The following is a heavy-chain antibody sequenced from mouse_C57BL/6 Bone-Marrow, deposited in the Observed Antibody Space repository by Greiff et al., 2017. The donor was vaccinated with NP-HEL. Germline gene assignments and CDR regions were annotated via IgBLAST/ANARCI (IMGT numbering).Heavy chain of an antibody. D-gene: IGHD1-1*01. Sequence: EVQVVESGPELVKPGASVKMSCKASGYTFTDYNMHWVKQSHGKSLEWIGYINPNNGGTSYNQKFKGKATLTVNKSSSTAYMELRSLTSEDSAVYYCARLGLRGSSSHWYFDVWGTGTTVTVSS. CDR2: INPNNGGT. CDR1: GYTFTDYN. J-gene: IGHJ1*03. CDR3: ARLGLRGSSSHWYFDV. V-gene: IGHV1-22*01.